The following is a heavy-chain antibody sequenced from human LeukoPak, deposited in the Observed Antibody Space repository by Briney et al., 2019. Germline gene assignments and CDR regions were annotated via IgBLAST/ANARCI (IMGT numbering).Heavy chain of an antibody. J-gene: IGHJ5*02. Sequence: ASVKVSCKASGYTFTGYYMHWVRQAPGQGLEWMGWINPNSGGTNYAQKFQGWVTMTRDTSISTAYMELSRLRSDDTAVYYCARDKSYYDSSGYYLYNWFDPWGQGTRVTVSS. D-gene: IGHD3-22*01. CDR2: INPNSGGT. V-gene: IGHV1-2*04. CDR1: GYTFTGYY. CDR3: ARDKSYYDSSGYYLYNWFDP.